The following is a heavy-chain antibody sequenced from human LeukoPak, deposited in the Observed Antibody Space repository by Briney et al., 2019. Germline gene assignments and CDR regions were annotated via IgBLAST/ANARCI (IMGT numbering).Heavy chain of an antibody. D-gene: IGHD6-13*01. CDR3: ARIRAGYSSSWYILGYFQH. CDR2: INHSGST. V-gene: IGHV4-34*01. Sequence: SETLSLTCAVYGGSFSGYYWSWIRQPPGKGLEWIGEINHSGSTNYNPSLKSRVTISVVTSKNQFSLKLSSVTAADTAVYYCARIRAGYSSSWYILGYFQHWGQGTLVTVSS. CDR1: GGSFSGYY. J-gene: IGHJ1*01.